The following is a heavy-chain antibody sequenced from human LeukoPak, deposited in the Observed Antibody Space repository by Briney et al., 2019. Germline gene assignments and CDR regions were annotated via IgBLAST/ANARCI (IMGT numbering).Heavy chain of an antibody. CDR1: GFSFSSFR. CDR2: IKQDGSEK. Sequence: PGGSLRLSCSASSGFSFSSFRMSWVRQAPGKGLEWVANIKQDGSEKYYVDSVKGRFTISRDNAKSSLYLQMNSLRAEDTAVYYCATHSGWFEPKYFQHWGQGTLVSVSS. J-gene: IGHJ1*01. CDR3: ATHSGWFEPKYFQH. D-gene: IGHD6-19*01. V-gene: IGHV3-7*03.